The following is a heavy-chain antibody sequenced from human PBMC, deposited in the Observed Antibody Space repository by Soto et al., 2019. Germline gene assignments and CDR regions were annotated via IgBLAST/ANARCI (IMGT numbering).Heavy chain of an antibody. V-gene: IGHV3-30*18. CDR1: GFTFSSYG. Sequence: PGGSLRLSCAASGFTFSSYGMHWVRQAPGKGLEWVAVISYDGSNKYYADSVKGRFTISRDNSKNTLYLQMNSLRAEDAAVYYCAKPLGYSSGPLDYWGQGTPVTVSS. D-gene: IGHD6-19*01. CDR2: ISYDGSNK. J-gene: IGHJ4*02. CDR3: AKPLGYSSGPLDY.